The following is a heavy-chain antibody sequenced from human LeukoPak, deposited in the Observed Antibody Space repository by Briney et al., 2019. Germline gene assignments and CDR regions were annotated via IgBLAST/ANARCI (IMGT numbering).Heavy chain of an antibody. Sequence: QPGRSLRLSCAASGFTFSSYAMHWVRQAPGKGLEWVAVISYDGSNKYYADSEKGRFTISRDNSKNTLYLQMNSLRAEDTAVYYCARDTNYDILTGYYSGSDYYGMDVWGQGTTVTVSS. J-gene: IGHJ6*02. D-gene: IGHD3-9*01. CDR1: GFTFSSYA. V-gene: IGHV3-30-3*01. CDR2: ISYDGSNK. CDR3: ARDTNYDILTGYYSGSDYYGMDV.